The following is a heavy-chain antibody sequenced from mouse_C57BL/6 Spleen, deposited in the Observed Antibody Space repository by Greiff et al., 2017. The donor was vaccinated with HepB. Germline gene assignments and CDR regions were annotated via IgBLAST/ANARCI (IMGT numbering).Heavy chain of an antibody. J-gene: IGHJ1*03. CDR2: ISYDGSN. Sequence: EVQLQESGPGLVKPSQSLSLTCSVTGYSITSGYYWNWIRQFPGNKLEWMGYISYDGSNNYNPSLKNRISITRDTSKNQFFLKLNSVTTEDTATYYCARKGYYYGSSYWYVDVWGTGTTVTVSS. CDR3: ARKGYYYGSSYWYVDV. D-gene: IGHD1-1*01. CDR1: GYSITSGYY. V-gene: IGHV3-6*01.